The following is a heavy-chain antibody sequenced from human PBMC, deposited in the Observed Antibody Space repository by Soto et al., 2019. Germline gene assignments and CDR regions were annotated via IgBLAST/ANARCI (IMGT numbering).Heavy chain of an antibody. D-gene: IGHD3-10*01. CDR2: IRSKAYGGTT. CDR1: GFTFGDYA. V-gene: IGHV3-49*05. CDR3: TRDLILWFGESPGDMDV. Sequence: NPGGSLRLSCTASGFTFGDYAMSWFRQAPGKGLEWVGFIRSKAYGGTTEYAASVKGRFTISRDDSKSIAYLQMNSLKTEDTAVYYCTRDLILWFGESPGDMDVWGQGTTVTVSS. J-gene: IGHJ6*02.